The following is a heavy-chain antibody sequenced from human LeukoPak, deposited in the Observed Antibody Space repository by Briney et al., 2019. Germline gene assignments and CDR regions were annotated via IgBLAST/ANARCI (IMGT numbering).Heavy chain of an antibody. Sequence: ASVKVSCKASGGTFSSYAISWVRQAPGQGLEWMVGIIPIFGTANYAQKFQGRVTITADESTSTAYMELSSLRSEDTAVYYCARDSITMTAFDIWGQGTMVTVSS. CDR1: GGTFSSYA. V-gene: IGHV1-69*01. J-gene: IGHJ3*02. CDR2: IIPIFGTA. D-gene: IGHD3-22*01. CDR3: ARDSITMTAFDI.